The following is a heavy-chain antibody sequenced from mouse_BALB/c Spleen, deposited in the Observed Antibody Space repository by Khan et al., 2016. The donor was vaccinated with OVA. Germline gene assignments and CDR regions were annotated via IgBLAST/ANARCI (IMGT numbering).Heavy chain of an antibody. CDR3: ARDRYGNRAMDY. CDR2: IWAGGST. D-gene: IGHD2-1*01. J-gene: IGHJ4*01. V-gene: IGHV2-9*02. CDR1: GFSLTSYG. Sequence: QVQLQQSGPGLVAPSQSLSITCTVSGFSLTSYGVHWVRQPPGKGLEWLGVIWAGGSTNYNSALMSRLSISKDNSKSQVFLKMNSLQTDDTAMYYCARDRYGNRAMDYWGQGTSVTVSS.